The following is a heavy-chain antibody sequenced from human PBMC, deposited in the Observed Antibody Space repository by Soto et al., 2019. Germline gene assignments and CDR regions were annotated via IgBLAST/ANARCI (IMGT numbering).Heavy chain of an antibody. Sequence: QSQTLSLTCAISGDSVSSNSAAWNWIRQSPSRGLEWLGRTYYRSKWYNDYAVSVKSRITINPDTSKNQFSLQLNSVTPEDTAVYYCASDRVFHDSSGYYSAAFDIWGQGTMVTVSS. CDR2: TYYRSKWYN. V-gene: IGHV6-1*01. CDR3: ASDRVFHDSSGYYSAAFDI. J-gene: IGHJ3*02. D-gene: IGHD3-22*01. CDR1: GDSVSSNSAA.